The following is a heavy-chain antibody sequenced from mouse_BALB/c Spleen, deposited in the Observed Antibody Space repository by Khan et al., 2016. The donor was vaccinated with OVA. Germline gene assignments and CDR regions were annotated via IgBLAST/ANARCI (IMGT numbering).Heavy chain of an antibody. CDR3: ARGRAY. J-gene: IGHJ3*01. V-gene: IGHV3-2*02. CDR1: GYSLTSNYA. D-gene: IGHD3-3*01. CDR2: INYSGST. Sequence: EVQLQESGPGLVKPSQSLSLTCTVTGYSLTSNYAWNWIRQFPGNKLEWMGYINYSGSTSYPPSLKSRISITRDTSKNQFFLQLNSVTTEDTATYFCARGRAYWGQGTLVTVSA.